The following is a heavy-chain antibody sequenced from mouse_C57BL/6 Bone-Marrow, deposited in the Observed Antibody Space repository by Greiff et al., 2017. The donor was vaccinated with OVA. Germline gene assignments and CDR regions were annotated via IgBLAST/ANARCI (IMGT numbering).Heavy chain of an antibody. Sequence: VQLQQSGAELVRPGASVKLSCTASGFNIKDDYMHWVNQRPEQGLEWIGWIDPENGDTEYASNIQGKVTITADTSSNTAYLQLSSLTSEDTAVCYCRRSDFDYWGRGTTLTVSS. V-gene: IGHV14-4*01. J-gene: IGHJ2*01. CDR1: GFNIKDDY. CDR2: IDPENGDT. CDR3: RRSDFDY.